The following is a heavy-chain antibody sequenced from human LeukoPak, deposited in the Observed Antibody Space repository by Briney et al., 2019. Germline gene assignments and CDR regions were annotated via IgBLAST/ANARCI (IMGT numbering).Heavy chain of an antibody. D-gene: IGHD3-10*01. V-gene: IGHV4-39*01. CDR1: GGSISSSTHY. J-gene: IGHJ6*03. CDR2: VSYSGNT. CDR3: ARVRFGELLYYYYFMDV. Sequence: SETLSLTCIVSGGSISSSTHYWGWMRQPPGKGLESIGSVSYSGNTYYNPSLKSRVTISVDTSKNQFSLKLSSVTAADTAVYYCARVRFGELLYYYYFMDVWGKGTTVTISS.